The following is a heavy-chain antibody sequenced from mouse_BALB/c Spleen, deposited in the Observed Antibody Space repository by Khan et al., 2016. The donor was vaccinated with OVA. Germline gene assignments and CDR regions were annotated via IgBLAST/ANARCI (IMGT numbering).Heavy chain of an antibody. CDR1: GFSLTNYG. CDR2: IWSDGST. D-gene: IGHD2-10*01. CDR3: ARQPYYHYYIMDY. J-gene: IGHJ4*01. Sequence: QVQPQQSGPGLVAPSQSLSITCTISGFSLTNYGVHWVRQPPGKGLEWLVVIWSDGSTTYNSALKSRLSISKDNSKSQVFLKMNSLQTDDTAMYYCARQPYYHYYIMDYWGQGTSVTVSS. V-gene: IGHV2-6-1*01.